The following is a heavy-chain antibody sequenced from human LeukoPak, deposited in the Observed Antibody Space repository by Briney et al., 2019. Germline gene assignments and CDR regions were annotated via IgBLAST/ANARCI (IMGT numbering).Heavy chain of an antibody. V-gene: IGHV1-8*03. CDR2: MNPNSGNT. D-gene: IGHD3-10*01. Sequence: GASVKVSCKASGYTFTSYDINWVRQATGQGLEWMGWMNPNSGNTGYAQKFQGRVTITRNTSISTAYMELSSLRSEDTAVYYCARELGIYYYGSAPFDPWGQGTLVTVSS. CDR1: GYTFTSYD. J-gene: IGHJ5*02. CDR3: ARELGIYYYGSAPFDP.